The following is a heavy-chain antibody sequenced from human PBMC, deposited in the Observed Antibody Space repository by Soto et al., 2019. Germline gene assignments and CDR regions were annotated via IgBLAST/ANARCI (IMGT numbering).Heavy chain of an antibody. CDR3: AKWTRYPNWFDP. D-gene: IGHD1-20*01. CDR1: GFTFSSYA. V-gene: IGHV3-23*01. J-gene: IGHJ5*02. Sequence: GGSLRLSCAASGFTFSSYAMSWVRQAPGKGLEWVSAISGSGGSTYYADSVKGRFTISRDNSKNTLYLQMNSLRAEDTAVYYFAKWTRYPNWFDPWGPGTLVTVS. CDR2: ISGSGGST.